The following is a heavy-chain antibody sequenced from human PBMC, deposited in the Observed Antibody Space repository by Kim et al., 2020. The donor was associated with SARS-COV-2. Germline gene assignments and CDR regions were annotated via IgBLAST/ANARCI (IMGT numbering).Heavy chain of an antibody. J-gene: IGHJ6*02. Sequence: VDSVKGRFTISRDNDKHSLYLQMKSLRAECTAVYYCASESSSGGYYDGMDVWGQGTTVTVSS. V-gene: IGHV3-7*01. CDR3: ASESSSGGYYDGMDV. D-gene: IGHD6-25*01.